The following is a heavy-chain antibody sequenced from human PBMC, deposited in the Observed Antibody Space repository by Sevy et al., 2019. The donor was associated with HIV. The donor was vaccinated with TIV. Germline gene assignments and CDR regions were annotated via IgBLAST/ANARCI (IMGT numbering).Heavy chain of an antibody. CDR3: VKDAFTYDGSSGRMDV. D-gene: IGHD3-22*01. Sequence: GGSLRLSCAASGFTFDEYAMHWVRQAPGKGLEWVAGISSKSGSIGYVDSVKGRFTISRDNAKNSLYLQMNSLRGEDTALYYCVKDAFTYDGSSGRMDVWGQGTTVTVSS. J-gene: IGHJ6*02. V-gene: IGHV3-9*01. CDR1: GFTFDEYA. CDR2: ISSKSGSI.